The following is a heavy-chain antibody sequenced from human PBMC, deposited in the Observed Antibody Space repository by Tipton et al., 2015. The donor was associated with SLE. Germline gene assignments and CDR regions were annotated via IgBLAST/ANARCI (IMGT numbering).Heavy chain of an antibody. CDR2: IGAGGDT. CDR3: SRVDITDDY. D-gene: IGHD3-10*01. V-gene: IGHV3-13*01. Sequence: SLRLSCAASGFTFSSSDMHWVRQATGKGLEWVSAIGAGGDTYYPASVKGRFTISRDNAKNTLYLQMNSLTAEDTAVYYCSRVDITDDYWGQGTLVTVSS. J-gene: IGHJ4*02. CDR1: GFTFSSSD.